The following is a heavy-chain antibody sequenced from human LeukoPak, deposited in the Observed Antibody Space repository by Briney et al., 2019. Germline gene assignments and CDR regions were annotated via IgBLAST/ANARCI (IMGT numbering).Heavy chain of an antibody. CDR1: GFTFDDYT. Sequence: GGSLRLSCAVSGFTFDDYTMHWVRQAPGKGLEWVSLISWDGGSTYYADSVKGRFTISRDNSKNSLYLQMNSLRTVDTALYYCAKDTGQQQLPDYWGQGTLVTVSS. CDR3: AKDTGQQQLPDY. D-gene: IGHD6-13*01. V-gene: IGHV3-43*01. J-gene: IGHJ4*02. CDR2: ISWDGGST.